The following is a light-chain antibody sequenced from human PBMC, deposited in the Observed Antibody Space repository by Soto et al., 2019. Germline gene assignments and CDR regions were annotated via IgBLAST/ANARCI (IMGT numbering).Light chain of an antibody. J-gene: IGKJ1*01. CDR1: QTISSY. CDR2: AAS. V-gene: IGKV1-39*01. Sequence: DIQMTQSPSSLSASVGDRVTITCRASQTISSYLNWYQHKPGKAPKLLIYAASSLPSGVPSRFSGSGSGTDFTLTISSLQPEDFATYYCQQSYSSPRTFGQGTKVEIK. CDR3: QQSYSSPRT.